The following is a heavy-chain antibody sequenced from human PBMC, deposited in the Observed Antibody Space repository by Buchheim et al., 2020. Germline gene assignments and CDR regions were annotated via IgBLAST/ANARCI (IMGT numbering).Heavy chain of an antibody. Sequence: EVQLVQSGAEVKKPGESLKISCKGSGYSFTSYWIGWVRQMPGKGLEWMGIIYPGDSDTRYSPSFQGQVTISADKSISNAFPQWSSLKASDTAMYYCARHPYYYGSGSYSGFDYWGQGTL. D-gene: IGHD3-10*01. J-gene: IGHJ4*02. CDR3: ARHPYYYGSGSYSGFDY. V-gene: IGHV5-51*01. CDR1: GYSFTSYW. CDR2: IYPGDSDT.